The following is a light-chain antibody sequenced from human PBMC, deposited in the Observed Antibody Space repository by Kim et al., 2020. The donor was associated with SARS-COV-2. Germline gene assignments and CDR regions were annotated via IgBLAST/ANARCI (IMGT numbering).Light chain of an antibody. V-gene: IGKV3-15*01. Sequence: SRVGRPTLSCSAIQCVRTHLPCYRQIPGQAPRLLIYVASTRATGIPSRFSVCRSGTEFPLTLSSLQSEDFAVYYCQQYNNWLPRYTFGQGTKLEI. J-gene: IGKJ2*01. CDR1: QCVRTH. CDR2: VAS. CDR3: QQYNNWLPRYT.